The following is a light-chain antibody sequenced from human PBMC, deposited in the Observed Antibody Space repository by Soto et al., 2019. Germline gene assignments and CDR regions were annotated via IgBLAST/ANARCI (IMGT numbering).Light chain of an antibody. CDR2: DTS. CDR3: QQYNNWPPIT. CDR1: QSVSIK. V-gene: IGKV3-15*01. J-gene: IGKJ5*01. Sequence: EVVMTQSPALLSVSPGERATLSCRASQSVSIKLAWYQQRPGQAPRLLIYDTSTRATGIPARFSSSGSGTEFTLTISSLQSEDFAVYYCQQYNNWPPITFGQGTRLEIK.